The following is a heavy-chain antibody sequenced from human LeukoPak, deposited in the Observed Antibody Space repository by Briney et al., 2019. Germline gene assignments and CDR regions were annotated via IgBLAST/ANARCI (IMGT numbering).Heavy chain of an antibody. J-gene: IGHJ4*02. CDR2: IYTSGST. Sequence: SETLSLTCTVSGASISSYHWSWVRQPAGEGLEWIGRIYTSGSTNYKPSPKSRVTMSVDTSKNQFSLKLTSVTAADTAVYYCARDGVENSSWYPLDSWGPGTLVTVSS. CDR3: ARDGVENSSWYPLDS. V-gene: IGHV4-4*07. CDR1: GASISSYH. D-gene: IGHD6-13*01.